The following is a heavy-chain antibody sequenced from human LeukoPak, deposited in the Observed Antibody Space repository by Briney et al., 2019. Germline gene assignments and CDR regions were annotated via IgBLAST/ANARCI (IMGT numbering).Heavy chain of an antibody. J-gene: IGHJ4*02. CDR2: IYYSGST. CDR3: ARSITYYYDSSGYYQPYYFDY. V-gene: IGHV4-30-4*01. Sequence: SETLSLTCTVSGGSISSYYWSWIRQPPGKGLEWIGYIYYSGSTYYNPSLKSRVTISVDTSKNQFSLKLSSVTAADTAVYYCARSITYYYDSSGYYQPYYFDYWGQGTLVTVSS. CDR1: GGSISSYY. D-gene: IGHD3-22*01.